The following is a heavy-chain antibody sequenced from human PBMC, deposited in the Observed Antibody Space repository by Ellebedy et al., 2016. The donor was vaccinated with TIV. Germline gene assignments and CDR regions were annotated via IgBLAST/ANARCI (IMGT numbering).Heavy chain of an antibody. J-gene: IGHJ6*02. CDR1: GYTFTNYW. CDR3: ARGGSSVVTRLEV. D-gene: IGHD4-23*01. CDR2: IFPGDSDT. Sequence: GESLKISCEGSGYTFTNYWIGWVRQMPGKGLECMGVIFPGDSDTRYSPSFQGQVTISADRSINTAYLQWSSLKASDTAMYYCARGGSSVVTRLEVWGQGTTVTVSS. V-gene: IGHV5-51*01.